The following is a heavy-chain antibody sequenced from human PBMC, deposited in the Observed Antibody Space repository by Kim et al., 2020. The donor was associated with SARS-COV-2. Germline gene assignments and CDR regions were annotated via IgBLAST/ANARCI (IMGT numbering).Heavy chain of an antibody. D-gene: IGHD3-10*01. CDR2: ISGSGGST. CDR3: AKVGDRGLYYYYGMDV. CDR1: GFTFSSYA. J-gene: IGHJ6*01. Sequence: GGSLRLSCAASGFTFSSYAMSWVRQAPGKGLEWVSAISGSGGSTYYADSVKGRFTISRDNSKNTLYLQMNSLRAEDTAVYYCAKVGDRGLYYYYGMDVWGQATTLTVPS. V-gene: IGHV3-23*01.